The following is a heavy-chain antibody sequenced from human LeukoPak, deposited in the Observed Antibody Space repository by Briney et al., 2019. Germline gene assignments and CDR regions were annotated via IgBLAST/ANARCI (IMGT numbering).Heavy chain of an antibody. J-gene: IGHJ3*02. V-gene: IGHV1-69*13. D-gene: IGHD3-3*01. CDR3: AGTIFGVVIPVFDDAFDI. CDR2: IIPIFGTA. CDR1: GGTFSSYA. Sequence: SVKVSCKASGGTFSSYAISWVRQAPGQGLEWMGGIIPIFGTANYAQKFQGGVTITADESTSTAYMELSSLRSEDTAVYYCAGTIFGVVIPVFDDAFDIWGQGTMVTVSS.